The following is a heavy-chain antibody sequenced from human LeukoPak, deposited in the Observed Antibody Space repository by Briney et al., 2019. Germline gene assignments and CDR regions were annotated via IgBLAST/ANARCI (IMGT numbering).Heavy chain of an antibody. CDR1: GGSISSSNW. V-gene: IGHV4-4*02. D-gene: IGHD3-22*01. J-gene: IGHJ4*02. CDR2: IYHSGST. Sequence: NPSGTLSLTCAVSGGSISSSNWWSWVRQPPGKVLEWIGEIYHSGSTNYNPSLKSRVTISVDTSKNQFSLKLSSVTAADTAVYYCARGNYYDSSGPIDYWGQGTLVTVSS. CDR3: ARGNYYDSSGPIDY.